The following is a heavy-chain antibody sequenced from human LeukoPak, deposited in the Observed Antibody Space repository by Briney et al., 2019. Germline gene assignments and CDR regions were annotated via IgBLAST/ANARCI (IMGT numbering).Heavy chain of an antibody. CDR1: GGSISSSSYY. D-gene: IGHD3-10*01. Sequence: SETLSLTCTVSGGSISSSSYYWGWIRQPPGKGLEWIGSIYYSGSTYYNPSLKSRVTISVDTSRNQFSLKLSSVTAADMAVYYCARSYGSGSSAGYWGQGTLVTVSS. V-gene: IGHV4-39*01. CDR3: ARSYGSGSSAGY. J-gene: IGHJ4*02. CDR2: IYYSGST.